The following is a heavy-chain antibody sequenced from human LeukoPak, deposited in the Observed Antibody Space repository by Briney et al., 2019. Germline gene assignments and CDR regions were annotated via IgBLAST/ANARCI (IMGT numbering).Heavy chain of an antibody. J-gene: IGHJ1*01. CDR1: GFTFDDYT. CDR2: ISWDGGST. D-gene: IGHD6-13*01. CDR3: AKDIASGEAAAGTGYFQH. Sequence: GGSLRLSCAASGFTFDDYTMHWVRQAPGKGLEWVSLISWDGGSTYYAVSVKGRFTISRDNSKNSLYLQMNSLRTEDTALYYCAKDIASGEAAAGTGYFQHWGQGTLVTVSS. V-gene: IGHV3-43*01.